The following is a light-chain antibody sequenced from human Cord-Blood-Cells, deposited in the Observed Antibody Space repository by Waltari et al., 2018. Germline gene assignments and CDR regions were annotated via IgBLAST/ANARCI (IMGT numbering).Light chain of an antibody. CDR1: SSDVGGYNY. V-gene: IGLV2-11*01. CDR3: CSYAGSYTFFYV. J-gene: IGLJ1*01. Sequence: QSALTPPRTLSRSPGQSVTISCTGTSSDVGGYNYVSCYQQHPGKAPKLMICDVSKRPSGVPYRFSGSKSGNTASLTISGLQAEDEADYYCCSYAGSYTFFYVFGTGTKVTVL. CDR2: DVS.